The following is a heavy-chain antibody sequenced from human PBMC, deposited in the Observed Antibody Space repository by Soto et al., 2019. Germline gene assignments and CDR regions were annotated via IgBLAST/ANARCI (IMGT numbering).Heavy chain of an antibody. CDR2: INHSGST. D-gene: IGHD5-12*01. V-gene: IGHV4-34*01. CDR1: GGSFSGYY. CDR3: ARWRDIVATILIFDD. J-gene: IGHJ4*02. Sequence: SETLSLTCAVYGGSFSGYYWSWIRQPPGKGLEWIGEINHSGSTNYNPSLKSRVTISVDTSKNQFSLKLSSVPAADTAVYYCARWRDIVATILIFDDWGQGTLVTVSS.